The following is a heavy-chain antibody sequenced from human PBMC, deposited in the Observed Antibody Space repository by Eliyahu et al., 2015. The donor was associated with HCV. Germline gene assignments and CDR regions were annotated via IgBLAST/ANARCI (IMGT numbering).Heavy chain of an antibody. CDR1: GYTYTSYW. CDR2: IDPSDSYV. D-gene: IGHD5-24*01. J-gene: IGHJ4*02. Sequence: EVQLVQSGAEVKKPGESLRISCKGSGYTYTSYWINWVRQVPGQGLEWMGRIDPSDSYVNYSPAFQGHVTISADKSITTAYLEWSTLKASDTAMYFCASPLGYSLAFWGQGTLVTVSS. CDR3: ASPLGYSLAF. V-gene: IGHV5-10-1*03.